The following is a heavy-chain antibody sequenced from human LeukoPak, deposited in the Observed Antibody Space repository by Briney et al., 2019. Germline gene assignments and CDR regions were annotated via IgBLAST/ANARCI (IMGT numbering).Heavy chain of an antibody. J-gene: IGHJ5*02. V-gene: IGHV4-39*01. D-gene: IGHD3-16*01. CDR1: GRSIASSDYY. CDR2: VYSTGTT. Sequence: SETLSLTCHVSGRSIASSDYYWGWIRQPRGKGLEWIGSVYSTGTTYYNPSLDSRITISVDTSKNQFSLKLTSVTAAHTAVFYSAKWGPAIEGRPENCFDPWGQGTLVTVSS. CDR3: AKWGPAIEGRPENCFDP.